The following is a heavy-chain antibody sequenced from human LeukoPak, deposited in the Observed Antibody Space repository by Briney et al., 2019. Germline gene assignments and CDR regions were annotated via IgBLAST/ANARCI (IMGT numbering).Heavy chain of an antibody. J-gene: IGHJ4*02. D-gene: IGHD2-15*01. V-gene: IGHV4-59*01. Sequence: SGTLSLTCTVSGDSISTYYWSWIRQSPEKGLEWIGYILYTGNTNYNPSLKSRVTISIDTSKKQFSLNLSSVTAADTAVYYCATAGGSYYSGWEFDSWGQGTPVTVSS. CDR3: ATAGGSYYSGWEFDS. CDR2: ILYTGNT. CDR1: GDSISTYY.